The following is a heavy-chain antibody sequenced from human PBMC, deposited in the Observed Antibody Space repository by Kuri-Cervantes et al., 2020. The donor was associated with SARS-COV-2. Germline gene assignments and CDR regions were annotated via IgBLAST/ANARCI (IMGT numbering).Heavy chain of an antibody. J-gene: IGHJ6*03. D-gene: IGHD2-2*01. Sequence: ASVKVSCKASGYTFTGYYMHWVRQAPGQGLEWMGWMNPNSGNTGYAQKFQGRVTITRNTSISTAYMELSSLRSEDTAVYYCARAQTLPAAISGTLSRGQYYYYYYYMDVWGKGTTVTVSS. V-gene: IGHV1-8*03. CDR3: ARAQTLPAAISGTLSRGQYYYYYYYMDV. CDR2: MNPNSGNT. CDR1: GYTFTGYY.